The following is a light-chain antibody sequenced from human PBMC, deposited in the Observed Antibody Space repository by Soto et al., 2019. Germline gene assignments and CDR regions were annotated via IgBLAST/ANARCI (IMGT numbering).Light chain of an antibody. Sequence: DIQMTQSPSSLSASLGDRVTITCRASQDISTYLNWYQQKPGKAPNLLIYTVPNLETGVPSRFSGSGSATVFTLTISALQPEDIATYYCEQYNSLPYTFGQGTRLEIE. V-gene: IGKV1-33*01. CDR3: EQYNSLPYT. J-gene: IGKJ2*01. CDR1: QDISTY. CDR2: TVP.